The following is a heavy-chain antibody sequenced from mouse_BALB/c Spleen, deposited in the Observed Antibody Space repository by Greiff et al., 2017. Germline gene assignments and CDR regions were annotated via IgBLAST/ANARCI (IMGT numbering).Heavy chain of an antibody. Sequence: EVQLQESGPGLVKPSQSLSLTCSVTGYSITSGYYWNWIRQFPGNKLEWMGYISYDGSNNYNPSLKNRISITRNTSKNQFFLKLNSVTTEDTATYYGTRDYYGRTYWGQGTTLTVSS. J-gene: IGHJ2*01. CDR2: ISYDGSN. CDR3: TRDYYGRTY. CDR1: GYSITSGYY. D-gene: IGHD1-1*01. V-gene: IGHV3-6*02.